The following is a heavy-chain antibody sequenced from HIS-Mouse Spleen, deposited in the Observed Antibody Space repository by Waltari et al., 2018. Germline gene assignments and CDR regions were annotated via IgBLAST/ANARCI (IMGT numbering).Heavy chain of an antibody. V-gene: IGHV4-59*01. CDR3: ARASRDLLLPRYFDL. CDR1: GGSISSYY. J-gene: IGHJ2*01. CDR2: YYSGST. Sequence: QVQLQESGPGLVKPPDTLSLPCTVPGGSISSYYLTCIRQPPGKGLEWIGYYSGSTNYNPSLKSRVTISVDTSKNQFSLKLSSVTAADTAVYYCARASRDLLLPRYFDLWGRGTLVTVSS.